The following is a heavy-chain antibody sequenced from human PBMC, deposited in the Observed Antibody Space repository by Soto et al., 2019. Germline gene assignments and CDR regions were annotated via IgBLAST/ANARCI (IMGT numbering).Heavy chain of an antibody. CDR1: GFTFDDYA. J-gene: IGHJ6*02. D-gene: IGHD3-10*01. V-gene: IGHV3-9*01. Sequence: EEQLVESGGGLVQPGRSLRLSCAASGFTFDDYAMHWVRQAPGKGLEWVSGINWKSGSIGYADSVKGRFTISRDNDTTSLYLQMNSLRAEDTALYYCAQDRGSGSYAANYYYYGMDVWGQGTTVTVS. CDR2: INWKSGSI. CDR3: AQDRGSGSYAANYYYYGMDV.